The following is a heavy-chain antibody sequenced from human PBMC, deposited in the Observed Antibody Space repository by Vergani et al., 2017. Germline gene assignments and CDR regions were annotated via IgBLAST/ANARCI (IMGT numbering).Heavy chain of an antibody. CDR2: ISGSGGST. CDR1: GFTFSNYE. CDR3: AKETDYDSSGPDY. J-gene: IGHJ4*02. Sequence: EVQLVESGGGLVQPGRSLRLSCAASGFTFSNYEMNWVRQAPGKGLEWVSAISGSGGSTYYADSVKGRFTISRDNSKNTLYLQMNSLRAEDTAVYYCAKETDYDSSGPDYWGQGTLVTVSS. D-gene: IGHD3-22*01. V-gene: IGHV3-23*04.